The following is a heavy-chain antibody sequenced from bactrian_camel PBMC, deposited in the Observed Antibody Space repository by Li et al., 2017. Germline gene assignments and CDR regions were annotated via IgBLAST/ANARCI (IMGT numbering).Heavy chain of an antibody. CDR2: IHYVDDST. Sequence: DVQLVESGGGSVQAGESLQLSCAYSGSTGYVGCIGWFRQAPEKEREGVAAIHYVDDSTYYADSVKGRFTISRDKAKRAVNLQMNNVQPEDTAMYFCAADYCDASTWSWRGDYSYWGEGTQVT. J-gene: IGHJ4*01. CDR1: GSTGYVGC. CDR3: AADYCDASTWSWRGDYSY. D-gene: IGHD1*01. V-gene: IGHV3S66*01.